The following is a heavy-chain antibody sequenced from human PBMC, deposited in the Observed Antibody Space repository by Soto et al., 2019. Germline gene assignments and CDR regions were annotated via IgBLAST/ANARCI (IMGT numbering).Heavy chain of an antibody. Sequence: SETLSLTCTIYGGSISSYFWSWIRQPPGKGLEWIGYIHYSGTTVYSPSLKSRVTMSIDTSENQFTLNLTSVTAADTAVYYCARDTGSYYLDSWGQGSLVTVSS. J-gene: IGHJ4*01. CDR1: GGSISSYF. D-gene: IGHD1-26*01. CDR3: ARDTGSYYLDS. V-gene: IGHV4-59*01. CDR2: IHYSGTT.